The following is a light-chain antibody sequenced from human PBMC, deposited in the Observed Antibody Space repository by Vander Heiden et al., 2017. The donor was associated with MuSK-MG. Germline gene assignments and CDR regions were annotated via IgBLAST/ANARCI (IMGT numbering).Light chain of an antibody. J-gene: IGKJ4*01. CDR2: GAS. CDR3: QQCDSRPLT. V-gene: IGKV3-11*01. CDR1: HHGYDC. Sequence: VFTLSQRPRPAAPGSSATLACRPSHHGYDCLAWYQQKPGQSPRLLISGASNRAPDIPGRFSGSGSGTDFTLTIRNLESEDFALYFCQQCDSRPLTFGGGTNVDIK.